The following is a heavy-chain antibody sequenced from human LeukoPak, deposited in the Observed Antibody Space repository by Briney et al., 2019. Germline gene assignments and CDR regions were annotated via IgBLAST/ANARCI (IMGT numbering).Heavy chain of an antibody. CDR2: IYHSGST. V-gene: IGHV4-38-2*02. Sequence: SETLSLTCTVSGYSISSGYYWGWIRQPPGKGLEWIGSIYHSGSTYYNPSLKSRVTISVDTSKNQFSLKLSSVTAADTAVYYRARELSEYSSSSVFDYWGQGTLVTVSS. J-gene: IGHJ4*02. CDR3: ARELSEYSSSSVFDY. D-gene: IGHD6-6*01. CDR1: GYSISSGYY.